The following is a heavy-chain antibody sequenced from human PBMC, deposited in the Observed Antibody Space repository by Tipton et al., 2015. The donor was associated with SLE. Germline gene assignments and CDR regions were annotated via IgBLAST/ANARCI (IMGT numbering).Heavy chain of an antibody. Sequence: SLRLSCAASGFTFSTYWMRWVRQAPGKGLVWVSRINNDGSTTNSADSVKGRFTISRDNAKNTLYLQMNSLRAEDTAVYYCARDYDSNGYIGFDSWGQGTLVTVSS. CDR2: INNDGSTT. J-gene: IGHJ4*02. V-gene: IGHV3-74*01. CDR3: ARDYDSNGYIGFDS. D-gene: IGHD3-22*01. CDR1: GFTFSTYW.